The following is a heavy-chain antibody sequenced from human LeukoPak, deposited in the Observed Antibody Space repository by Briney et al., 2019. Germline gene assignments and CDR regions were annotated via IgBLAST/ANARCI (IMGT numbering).Heavy chain of an antibody. J-gene: IGHJ6*03. V-gene: IGHV4-34*01. CDR2: INNSGST. CDR3: ARIGKGYSGYDLSRYYYYMDV. D-gene: IGHD5-12*01. Sequence: SETLSLTCAVYGGSFSGYYWSWIRQPPGKGLEWIGEINNSGSTNYNPSLKSRVTISVDTSKNQFSLKLSSVTAADTAVYYCARIGKGYSGYDLSRYYYYMDVWGKGTTVTVSS. CDR1: GGSFSGYY.